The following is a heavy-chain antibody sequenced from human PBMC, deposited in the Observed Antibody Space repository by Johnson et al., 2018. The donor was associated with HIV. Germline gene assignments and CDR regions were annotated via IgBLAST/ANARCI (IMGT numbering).Heavy chain of an antibody. CDR2: IWFDGSNK. D-gene: IGHD3-10*01. V-gene: IGHV3-33*06. J-gene: IGHJ3*02. CDR3: AKEGITMEVDI. Sequence: QMQLVESGGGVVQPGRSLRLSCAASGFTFSNYGMHWVRQAPGKGLEWVAVIWFDGSNKYYADSVKGRFTISRDNSKNTLYLQMNSLRAEETAVYYCAKEGITMEVDIWGQGTMVTVSS. CDR1: GFTFSNYG.